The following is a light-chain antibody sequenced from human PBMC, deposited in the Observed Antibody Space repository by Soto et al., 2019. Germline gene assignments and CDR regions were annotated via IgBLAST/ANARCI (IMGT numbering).Light chain of an antibody. CDR3: QQYDNVLSLT. CDR1: QDISNY. Sequence: QMTQSLCSLSATVGDEVTVTCQSSQDISNYLNWYQQKPRKATTLLLYDASTLETAVPSRFSGSGSGTDFTFTTSSLQPEDIATYYCQQYDNVLSLTFGGGTKVDIK. V-gene: IGKV1-33*01. CDR2: DAS. J-gene: IGKJ4*01.